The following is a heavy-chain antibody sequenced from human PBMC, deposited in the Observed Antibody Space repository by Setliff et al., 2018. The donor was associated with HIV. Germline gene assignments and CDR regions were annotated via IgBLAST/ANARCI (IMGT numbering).Heavy chain of an antibody. CDR2: INHSEST. CDR3: ARGHSYDSYGYYLRGFDI. D-gene: IGHD3-22*01. Sequence: PSETLSLTCAVYGGSFSAYHWSWIRQTPGKGLEWIGEINHSESTNYNPSVKRRVTISIDTSKNQISLKLSSVTAADTAVYYCARGHSYDSYGYYLRGFDIWGPGTMVTVSS. J-gene: IGHJ3*02. V-gene: IGHV4-34*01. CDR1: GGSFSAYH.